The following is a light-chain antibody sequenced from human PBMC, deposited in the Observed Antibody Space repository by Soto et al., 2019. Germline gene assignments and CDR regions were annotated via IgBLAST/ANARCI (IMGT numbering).Light chain of an antibody. Sequence: EIVITQFQVTLSVSPGERVTLSCRASQSIGNTLAWYLQKPGQPPRLLIYEASTRATDVPDRFSGSGSGTDFTLTISILEPEDFAVYCCQQRHLWPITFGQGTRLEIK. CDR2: EAS. J-gene: IGKJ5*01. CDR1: QSIGNT. CDR3: QQRHLWPIT. V-gene: IGKV3-15*01.